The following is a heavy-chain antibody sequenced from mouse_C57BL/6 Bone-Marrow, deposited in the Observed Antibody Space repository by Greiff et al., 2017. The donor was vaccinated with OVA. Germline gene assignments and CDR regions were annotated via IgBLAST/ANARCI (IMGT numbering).Heavy chain of an antibody. CDR3: ARNYGSSPWYFDY. CDR1: GFTFSDYG. V-gene: IGHV5-17*01. Sequence: EVKVEESGGGLVKPGGSLKLSCAASGFTFSDYGMHWVRQAPEKGLEWVAYISSGSSTIYYADTVKGRFTISRDNAKNTLFLQMTSLRSEDTAMYYCARNYGSSPWYFDYWGQGTTLTVSS. D-gene: IGHD1-1*01. J-gene: IGHJ2*01. CDR2: ISSGSSTI.